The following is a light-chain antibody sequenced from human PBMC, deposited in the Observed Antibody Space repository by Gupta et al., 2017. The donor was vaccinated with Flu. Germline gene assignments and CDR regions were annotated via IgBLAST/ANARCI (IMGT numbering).Light chain of an antibody. V-gene: IGLV8-61*01. CDR3: ALYMGSGIRG. CDR1: SGSVPTTYY. J-gene: IGLJ2*01. CDR2: DTN. Sequence: TVTLTCGLTSGSVPTTYYPSWYQQTPGQAPRTLVYDTNIRSSGVPDRFSGSILGNKAALTITGAQAGDECHYYCALYMGSGIRGVGGGTKVTVL.